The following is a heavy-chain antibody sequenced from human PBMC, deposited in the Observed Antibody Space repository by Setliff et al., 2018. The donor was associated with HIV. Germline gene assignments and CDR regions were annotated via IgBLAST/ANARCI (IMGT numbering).Heavy chain of an antibody. J-gene: IGHJ6*02. CDR1: GGSINSGGYY. Sequence: NPSETLSLTCTVSGGSINSGGYYWVWIRQPALKGLEWIGRIYTSGLTNYNPSLKSRVTISVDTSKNQVSLKLSSVTAPDTAVYYCARARYIVIRGDAGMDVWGPGTTVTVSS. V-gene: IGHV4-61*02. D-gene: IGHD3-10*01. CDR3: ARARYIVIRGDAGMDV. CDR2: IYTSGLT.